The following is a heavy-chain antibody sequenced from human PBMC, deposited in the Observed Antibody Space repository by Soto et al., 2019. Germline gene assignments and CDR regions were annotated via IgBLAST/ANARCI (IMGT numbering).Heavy chain of an antibody. CDR2: IYYSGST. Sequence: QVQLQESGPGLVKPSQTLSLTCTVSGGSISSGGYYWSWIRQHPGKGLEWIGYIYYSGSTYYNPSLKSRVTISVGTSKNRFSLKLSSVTAADTAVYYCARETTTVTTGGKKSWFDPWGQGTLVTVSS. D-gene: IGHD4-17*01. V-gene: IGHV4-31*03. CDR1: GGSISSGGYY. CDR3: ARETTTVTTGGKKSWFDP. J-gene: IGHJ5*02.